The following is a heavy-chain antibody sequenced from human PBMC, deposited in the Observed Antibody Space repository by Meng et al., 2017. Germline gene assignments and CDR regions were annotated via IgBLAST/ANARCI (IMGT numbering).Heavy chain of an antibody. J-gene: IGHJ6*02. V-gene: IGHV3-15*01. D-gene: IGHD3-10*01. CDR3: TTDGSWGYYGSGSYPLPYYYYYGMDV. CDR2: IKSKTDGGTT. Sequence: GESLKISCAASGFTFSNAWMSWVRQAPGKGLEWVGRIKSKTDGGTTDYAAPVKGRFTIPRDDSKNTLYLQMNSLKTEDTAVYYCTTDGSWGYYGSGSYPLPYYYYYGMDVWGQGTTVTVSS. CDR1: GFTFSNAW.